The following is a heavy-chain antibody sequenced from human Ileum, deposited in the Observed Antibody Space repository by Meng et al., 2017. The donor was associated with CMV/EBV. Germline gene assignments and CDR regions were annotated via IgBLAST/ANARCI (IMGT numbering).Heavy chain of an antibody. D-gene: IGHD3-10*01. J-gene: IGHJ5*02. V-gene: IGHV4-31*02. CDR1: GGSNSSGGYY. Sequence: TVSGGSNSSGGYYWSWIRQHPGKGLEWIGYIYYSGSTYYNPSLKSRVTISVDTSKNQFSLKLSSATAADTAVYYCARGAWGTGWFDPWGQGTLVTVSS. CDR3: ARGAWGTGWFDP. CDR2: IYYSGST.